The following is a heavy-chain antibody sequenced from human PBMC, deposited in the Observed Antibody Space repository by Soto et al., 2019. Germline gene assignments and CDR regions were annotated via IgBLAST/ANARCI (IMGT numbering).Heavy chain of an antibody. D-gene: IGHD3-10*01. J-gene: IGHJ3*02. CDR3: AKSIWFGESIDAFDI. CDR2: ISYDGSNK. Sequence: QVQLVESGGGVVQPGRSLRLSCAASGFTFSSYGMHWVRQAPGKGLDWVAVISYDGSNKYYADSVKGRFTISRDNSKNTLYLQMNSLRAEDTAVYYCAKSIWFGESIDAFDIWGQGTMVTVSS. CDR1: GFTFSSYG. V-gene: IGHV3-30*18.